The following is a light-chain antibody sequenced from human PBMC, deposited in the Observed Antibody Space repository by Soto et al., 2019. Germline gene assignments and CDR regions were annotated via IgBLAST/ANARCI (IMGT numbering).Light chain of an antibody. V-gene: IGKV3-20*01. CDR2: GAS. CDR3: QQYGSSPQT. J-gene: IGKJ1*01. Sequence: IVMTQSPGTLSLSPGERVTLSCRASQSVSSNYLVWYQQKPGQAPRLLIYGASSRATGIPDRFSGSGSGTDFTLTISRLEPEDFAVYYCQQYGSSPQTFGQGTKVDIK. CDR1: QSVSSNY.